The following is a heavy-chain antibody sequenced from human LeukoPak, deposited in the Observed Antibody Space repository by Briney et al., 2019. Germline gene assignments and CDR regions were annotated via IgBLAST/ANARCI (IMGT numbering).Heavy chain of an antibody. CDR3: ARDKGGSSWYYFDY. Sequence: ASVKVSFKASGYTFTDYYIHWVRPAPGQGLEWMGWINPDNGATTNGQKFQGRVTMTRDTSISTAYMELSGLKSDDTAVYYCARDKGGSSWYYFDYWGQGALVAVSS. CDR2: INPDNGAT. D-gene: IGHD6-13*01. J-gene: IGHJ4*02. V-gene: IGHV1-2*02. CDR1: GYTFTDYY.